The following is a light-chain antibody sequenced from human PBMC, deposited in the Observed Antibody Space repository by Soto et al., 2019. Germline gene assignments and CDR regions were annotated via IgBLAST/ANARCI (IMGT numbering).Light chain of an antibody. CDR3: QQRNSYPLT. J-gene: IGKJ4*01. CDR2: AAS. CDR1: QAISDY. Sequence: DIQLTQSPSFLSASVGDRVTITCRASQAISDYLAWYQQKPGKAPILLIFAASSLQSGVPSRFSGSGSGTEFTLPISCLHPEDFATYYCQQRNSYPLTFGGGTKVDIK. V-gene: IGKV1-9*01.